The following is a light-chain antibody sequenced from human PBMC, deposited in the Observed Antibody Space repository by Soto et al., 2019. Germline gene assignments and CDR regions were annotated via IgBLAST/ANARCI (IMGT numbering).Light chain of an antibody. CDR2: GAS. J-gene: IGKJ4*01. CDR3: QQYNNWPPLT. Sequence: EIVMTQSPATLSVSPGDRVTLSCRASQNIDNNLAWYQQRPGQPPRLLIYGASTRANGIPARFSGRGSGTEFTRTISSRQYEDFALYCCQQYNNWPPLTFGGGTKVEIK. CDR1: QNIDNN. V-gene: IGKV3D-15*01.